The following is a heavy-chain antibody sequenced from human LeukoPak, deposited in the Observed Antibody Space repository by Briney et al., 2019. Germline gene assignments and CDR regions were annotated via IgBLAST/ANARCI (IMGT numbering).Heavy chain of an antibody. CDR1: GYTFSNYA. D-gene: IGHD4-23*01. V-gene: IGHV3-23*01. J-gene: IGHJ4*02. CDR3: AKAGRHGNSDFYYFDY. Sequence: PGGSLRLSCAAPGYTFSNYAMTWVRQAPGKGLERVSAISGDGGSTYYADSVKGRFTISRDNSKNTLFLQIISLTAEDTAIYYCAKAGRHGNSDFYYFDYWGQGTLVTVSS. CDR2: ISGDGGST.